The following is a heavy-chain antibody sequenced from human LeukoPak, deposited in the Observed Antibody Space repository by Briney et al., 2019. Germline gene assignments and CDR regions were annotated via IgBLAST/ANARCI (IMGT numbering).Heavy chain of an antibody. J-gene: IGHJ4*02. Sequence: SETLSLTCTFSGGSISSGGYYWSWIRQPPGKGLEWIGYIYYSGSTYYNPSLKSRVTISVDTSKNQFSLKLSSVTAADTAVYYCARSYYYDSSGYPDWGQGTLVTVSP. V-gene: IGHV4-31*03. CDR1: GGSISSGGYY. CDR2: IYYSGST. CDR3: ARSYYYDSSGYPD. D-gene: IGHD3-22*01.